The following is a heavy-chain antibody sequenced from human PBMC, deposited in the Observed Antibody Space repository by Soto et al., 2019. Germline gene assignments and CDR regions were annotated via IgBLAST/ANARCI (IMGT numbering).Heavy chain of an antibody. V-gene: IGHV3-30-3*01. CDR3: VRDTSPYTSSCHNRHFAY. CDR1: GFTFSSYA. Sequence: QVQLVESGGGVVQPGRSLRLSCAASGFTFSSYAMHWVRQAPGKGLEWVAVISYDGSNKYYADSVKGRFTISRDNSKTLYLQMTSLRAEATAVYYCVRDTSPYTSSCHNRHFAYWGQGTLATVSS. CDR2: ISYDGSNK. D-gene: IGHD6-13*01. J-gene: IGHJ4*02.